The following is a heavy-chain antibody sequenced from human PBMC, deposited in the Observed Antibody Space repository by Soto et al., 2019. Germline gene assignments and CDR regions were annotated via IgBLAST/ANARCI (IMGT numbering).Heavy chain of an antibody. D-gene: IGHD5-18*01. CDR1: GGSISSGDYY. V-gene: IGHV4-30-4*01. CDR3: ARGLTEYRL. J-gene: IGHJ4*02. Sequence: SETLSLTCTVSGGSISSGDYYWSWIRQPPGKGLEWIGYIYYSGSTYYNPSLKSRGTMSLYTSKNQFSLKLSSVTAADTAVYYCARGLTEYRLWGQGTLVTVSS. CDR2: IYYSGST.